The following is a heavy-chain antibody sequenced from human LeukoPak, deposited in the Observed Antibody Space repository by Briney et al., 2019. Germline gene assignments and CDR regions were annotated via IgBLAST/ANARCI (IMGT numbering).Heavy chain of an antibody. D-gene: IGHD3-22*01. CDR1: GFTFSSYG. Sequence: GGSLRLSCAASGFTFSSYGMSWLRQAPGKGLEWVSGINWNGGSTGYADSVKGRFTISRDNAKNSLYLQMNSLRAEGTALYYCARRAGDYSHPYDYWGQGTLVTVSS. CDR2: INWNGGST. V-gene: IGHV3-20*04. J-gene: IGHJ4*02. CDR3: ARRAGDYSHPYDY.